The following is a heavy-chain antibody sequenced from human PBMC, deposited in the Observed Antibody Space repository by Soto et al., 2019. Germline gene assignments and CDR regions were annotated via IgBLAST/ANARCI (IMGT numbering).Heavy chain of an antibody. CDR2: IRGNGDPP. Sequence: PGGSLRLSCSASGFTFSSYAMHWVRQAPGKGLEYVSGIRGNGDPPFYADSVKGRFTISRDNSKNTLYLQMSSLSADDTAVYYFVKSRGGNNFDFFDWGQGALVTVS. CDR1: GFTFSSYA. CDR3: VKSRGGNNFDFFD. V-gene: IGHV3-64D*06. D-gene: IGHD5-12*01. J-gene: IGHJ4*02.